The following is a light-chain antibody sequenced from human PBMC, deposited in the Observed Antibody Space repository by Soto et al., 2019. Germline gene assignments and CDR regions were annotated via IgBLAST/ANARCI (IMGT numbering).Light chain of an antibody. CDR1: QSLNGR. CDR2: DVS. CDR3: QQYYDYST. Sequence: DIQMTQSPSTLSSSIGDRVTITCRASQSLNGRLAWYQQRPGHAPNLLIYDVSTLETGVPSRFSGTGSETEFTLTISGLQPDEFATYYCQQYYDYSTFGPGTKVEIK. J-gene: IGKJ1*01. V-gene: IGKV1-5*01.